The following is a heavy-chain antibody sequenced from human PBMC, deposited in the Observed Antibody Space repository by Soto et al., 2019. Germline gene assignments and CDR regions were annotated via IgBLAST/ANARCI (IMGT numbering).Heavy chain of an antibody. CDR2: IYHSGST. Sequence: SETLSLTCAVSGGSISSSNWWSWVRQPPGKGLEWIGEIYHSGSTNYNPSLKSRVTISVDKSKNQFSLKLSSVTAADTAVYYCAKSAAADHSAAGYWGQGTLVTVSS. J-gene: IGHJ4*02. CDR3: AKSAAADHSAAGY. V-gene: IGHV4-4*02. D-gene: IGHD6-13*01. CDR1: GGSISSSNW.